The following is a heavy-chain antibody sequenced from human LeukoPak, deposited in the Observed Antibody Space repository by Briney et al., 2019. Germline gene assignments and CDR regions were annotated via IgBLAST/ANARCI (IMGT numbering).Heavy chain of an antibody. Sequence: ASVTVSCTASGYTFTSYGISWVRQAPGQGLEWMGWISAYNGNTNYAQKLQGRVTMTTDTSTSTAYMELRSLRSDDTAVYYCARDGGTYYYDSSGDAFDIWGQGTMVTVSS. D-gene: IGHD3-22*01. CDR3: ARDGGTYYYDSSGDAFDI. CDR1: GYTFTSYG. J-gene: IGHJ3*02. V-gene: IGHV1-18*01. CDR2: ISAYNGNT.